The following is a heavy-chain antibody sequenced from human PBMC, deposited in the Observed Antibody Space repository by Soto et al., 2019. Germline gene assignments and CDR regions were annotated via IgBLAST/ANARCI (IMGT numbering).Heavy chain of an antibody. V-gene: IGHV4-61*01. D-gene: IGHD6-19*01. CDR1: GGSASSGSYY. CDR2: IYYSGST. CDR3: ARGIEGWYQGRYYYGMDV. Sequence: QVQLQESGPGLVKPSETLSLTCTVSGGSASSGSYYWSWIRQPPGKGLEWIGYIYYSGSTNYNPSLKGRVTISVDTSKNQFSLKRSSVTAADTAVCYCARGIEGWYQGRYYYGMDVWGQGTTVTVSS. J-gene: IGHJ6*02.